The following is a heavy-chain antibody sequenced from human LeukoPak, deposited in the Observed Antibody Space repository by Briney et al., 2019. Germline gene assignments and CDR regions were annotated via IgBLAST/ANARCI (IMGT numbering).Heavy chain of an antibody. V-gene: IGHV3-48*04. Sequence: GGSLRLSCAASGFTFSSYSMNWVRQAPGKGLEWVSYISSSGTSSSSTIYYADSVKGRFTISRDNAKNSLYLQMNSLRPEDTAVYYCASETVGYCSSTTCYNDWFDPWGQGTLVTVSS. D-gene: IGHD2-2*02. CDR2: ISSSGTSSSSTI. CDR3: ASETVGYCSSTTCYNDWFDP. CDR1: GFTFSSYS. J-gene: IGHJ5*02.